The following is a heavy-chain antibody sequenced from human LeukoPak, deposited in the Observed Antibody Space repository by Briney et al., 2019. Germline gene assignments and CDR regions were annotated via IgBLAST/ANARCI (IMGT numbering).Heavy chain of an antibody. CDR2: IHYSGSA. CDR1: GGSFSSGSYY. CDR3: ARDMGAPDYGSYSVDY. Sequence: SETLSLTCTVSGGSFSSGSYYWSWIRQPPGRGLEWIAYIHYSGSAAYNPSLKSRVTISRDMSTNQFSLKMTSVTAADTAVYFCARDMGAPDYGSYSVDYWGQGTLVTVSS. J-gene: IGHJ4*02. V-gene: IGHV4-61*01. D-gene: IGHD4-23*01.